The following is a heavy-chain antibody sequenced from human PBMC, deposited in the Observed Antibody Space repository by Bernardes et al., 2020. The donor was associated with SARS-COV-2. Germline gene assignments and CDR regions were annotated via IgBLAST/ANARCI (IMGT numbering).Heavy chain of an antibody. V-gene: IGHV4-31*03. CDR2: FSYRGST. CDR3: ARDAHMTTGHDS. J-gene: IGHJ3*02. Sequence: SETLSLTCTVSGGSISSGGYYWSWIRQHPGKGLEWIGYFSYRGSTYYNPSLKSRVTISVDTSKNQFSLKLSSVTAAGTSVYFCARDAHMTTGHDSWGQGTMVTVSS. D-gene: IGHD4-17*01. CDR1: GGSISSGGYY.